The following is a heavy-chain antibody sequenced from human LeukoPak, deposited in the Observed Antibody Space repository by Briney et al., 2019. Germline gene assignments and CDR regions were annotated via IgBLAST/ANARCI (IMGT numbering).Heavy chain of an antibody. CDR2: TYHSGST. Sequence: SGTLSLTCAVSGGSISSGGYSWGWIRQPPGKGLECIGYTYHSGSTYYNPSVKSRVTISVDRSKIQFYLKLSSVTAADTAVYYCARDTARGSSGMDVWGQGTTVTVSS. D-gene: IGHD5-18*01. V-gene: IGHV4-30-2*01. CDR1: GGSISSGGYS. CDR3: ARDTARGSSGMDV. J-gene: IGHJ6*02.